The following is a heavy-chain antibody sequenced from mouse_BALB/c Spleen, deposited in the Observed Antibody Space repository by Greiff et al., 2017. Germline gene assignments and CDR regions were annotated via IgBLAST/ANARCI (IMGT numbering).Heavy chain of an antibody. CDR3: TRYDYDENYAMDY. CDR2: ISSGGSYT. D-gene: IGHD2-4*01. V-gene: IGHV5-6-4*01. Sequence: VQLKESGGGLVKPGGSLKLSCAASGFTFSSYTMSWVRQTPEKRLEWVATISSGGSYTYYPDSVKGRFTISRDNAKNTLYLQMSSLKSEDTAMYYCTRYDYDENYAMDYWGQGTSVTVSS. J-gene: IGHJ4*01. CDR1: GFTFSSYT.